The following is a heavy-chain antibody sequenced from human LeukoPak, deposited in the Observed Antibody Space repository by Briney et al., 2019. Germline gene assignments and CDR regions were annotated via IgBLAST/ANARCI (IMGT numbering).Heavy chain of an antibody. CDR3: ARGLHRGRLTAISY. CDR1: GGSISSSSYY. CDR2: IYYSGST. J-gene: IGHJ4*02. D-gene: IGHD2-21*02. Sequence: SETLSLTCTVSGGSISSSSYYWGWIRQPRGKGLEWIVSIYYSGSTYYNPSLKSRVTISVDTSKNQFSLKLSSVTAADTAVYYCARGLHRGRLTAISYWGQGTLVTVSS. V-gene: IGHV4-39*07.